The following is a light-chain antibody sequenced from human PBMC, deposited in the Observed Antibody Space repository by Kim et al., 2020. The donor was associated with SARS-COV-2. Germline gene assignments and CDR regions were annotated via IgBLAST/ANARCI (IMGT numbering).Light chain of an antibody. J-gene: IGLJ3*02. Sequence: ASVKLTCTLSSGHRSYAIAWHQQQPEKGPRYLMKVDNDGSHFKGDGIPDRFSGSSSGAERYLTISSLQSEDEADYYCQTWGTGIRVFGGGTKLTVL. V-gene: IGLV4-69*01. CDR3: QTWGTGIRV. CDR2: VDNDGSH. CDR1: SGHRSYA.